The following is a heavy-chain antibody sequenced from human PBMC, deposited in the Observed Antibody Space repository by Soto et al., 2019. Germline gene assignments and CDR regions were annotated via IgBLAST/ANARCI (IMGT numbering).Heavy chain of an antibody. V-gene: IGHV3-23*01. Sequence: PGGSLRLSCAASGFTFSTYAMSWVRQAPGKGLEWASGLYGNGGGITYADSVKGRFTISRDNSNNMLYLQMHSLRAEDTAVYYCAKDRQPDGLWPFDHWGQGTLVTVSS. CDR3: AKDRQPDGLWPFDH. CDR1: GFTFSTYA. D-gene: IGHD2-8*01. J-gene: IGHJ4*02. CDR2: LYGNGGGI.